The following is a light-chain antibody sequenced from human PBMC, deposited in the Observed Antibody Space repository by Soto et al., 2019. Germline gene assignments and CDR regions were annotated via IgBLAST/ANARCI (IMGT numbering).Light chain of an antibody. J-gene: IGLJ2*01. CDR3: SSYAGNNGGV. CDR1: SSDVGAYNY. Sequence: QSALTQPPSVSGSPGQSVTISCTGTSSDVGAYNYVCWYQQHPGKPPKLLISEVTKRPSGVPDRFSGSKSGNTASLTVSGLQAEDEADYYCSSYAGNNGGVFGGGTKVTVL. CDR2: EVT. V-gene: IGLV2-8*01.